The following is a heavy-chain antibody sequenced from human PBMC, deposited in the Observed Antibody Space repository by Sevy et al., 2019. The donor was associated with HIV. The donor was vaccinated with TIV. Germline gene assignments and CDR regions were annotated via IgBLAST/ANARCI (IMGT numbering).Heavy chain of an antibody. CDR1: GFTFSSYA. CDR3: AKVKRIAVAGNPPFDY. Sequence: GGSLRLSCAASGFTFSSYAMSWVRQAPGKGLEWVSAISGSGGSTYYADSVKGRFTISRDNSKNTLYLQMNSLRAEDTAVYYCAKVKRIAVAGNPPFDYWGQGTLVTVSS. V-gene: IGHV3-23*01. J-gene: IGHJ4*02. CDR2: ISGSGGST. D-gene: IGHD6-13*01.